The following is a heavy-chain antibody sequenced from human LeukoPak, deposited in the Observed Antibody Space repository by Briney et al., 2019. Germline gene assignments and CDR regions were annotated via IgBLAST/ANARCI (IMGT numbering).Heavy chain of an antibody. CDR2: IIPIFGTA. Sequence: GASVKVSCKASGGTFSSYAISWVRQAPGQGLEWMGGIIPIFGTANYAQKFQGRVTITADESTSTAYMELSSLRSEDTAVYYCARARGYYYGGGLFHYWGQGTLVTVSS. CDR3: ARARGYYYGGGLFHY. CDR1: GGTFSSYA. V-gene: IGHV1-69*13. J-gene: IGHJ4*02. D-gene: IGHD3-10*01.